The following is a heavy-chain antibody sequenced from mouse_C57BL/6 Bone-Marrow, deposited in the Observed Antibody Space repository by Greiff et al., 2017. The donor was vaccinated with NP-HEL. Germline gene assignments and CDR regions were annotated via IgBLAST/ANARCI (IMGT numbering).Heavy chain of an antibody. V-gene: IGHV14-4*01. CDR1: GLNIKDDY. CDR2: IDPENGDT. CDR3: TTALWLRRTGD. Sequence: VQLKQSGAELVRPGASVKLSCTASGLNIKDDYMHWVKQRPEQGLEWIGWIDPENGDTEYASKVQGKATITADTSSNTAYLQLSSLTSEDTAVYYCTTALWLRRTGDWGQGTTLTVSS. J-gene: IGHJ2*01. D-gene: IGHD2-2*01.